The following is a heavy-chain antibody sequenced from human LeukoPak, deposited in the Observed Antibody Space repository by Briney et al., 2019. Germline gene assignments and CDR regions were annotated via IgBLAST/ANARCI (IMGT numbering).Heavy chain of an antibody. Sequence: SETLSLTCTVSGGSISSSSYYWGWIRQPPGKGLERIGSIYYSGSTYYNPSLKSRVTISVDTSKNQFSLKLSSVTAADTAVYYCARTYSSSSYGYWGQGTLVTVSS. J-gene: IGHJ4*02. D-gene: IGHD6-6*01. V-gene: IGHV4-39*01. CDR2: IYYSGST. CDR1: GGSISSSSYY. CDR3: ARTYSSSSYGY.